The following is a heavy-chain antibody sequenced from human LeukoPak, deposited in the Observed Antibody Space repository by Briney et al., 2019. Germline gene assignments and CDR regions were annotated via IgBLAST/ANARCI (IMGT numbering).Heavy chain of an antibody. CDR3: ARDLGDPGWFDP. CDR1: GGSISSGDYY. Sequence: SETLSLTCTVSGGSISSGDYYWSWIRQPPGKGLEWIGYIYYSGSTYYNPSLKSRVTISVDTSKNHFSLKLRSVTAADTAVYYCARDLGDPGWFDPWGQGTLVTVSS. V-gene: IGHV4-30-4*02. J-gene: IGHJ5*02. CDR2: IYYSGST. D-gene: IGHD3-10*01.